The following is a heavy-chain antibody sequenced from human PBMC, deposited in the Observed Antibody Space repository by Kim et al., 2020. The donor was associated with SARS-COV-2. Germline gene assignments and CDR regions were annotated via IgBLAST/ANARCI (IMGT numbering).Heavy chain of an antibody. CDR1: GISISSYY. J-gene: IGHJ4*02. CDR3: AGTARGANFYY. V-gene: IGHV4-59*08. D-gene: IGHD1-26*01. Sequence: SETLSLTCSVSGISISSYYWSLIRQPPGKGLEWIGYIYYTGSANYNPSLSSRVTISVDTSKNQFSLKLSSVTATDTAVYYCAGTARGANFYYWGRGALVTVSS. CDR2: IYYTGSA.